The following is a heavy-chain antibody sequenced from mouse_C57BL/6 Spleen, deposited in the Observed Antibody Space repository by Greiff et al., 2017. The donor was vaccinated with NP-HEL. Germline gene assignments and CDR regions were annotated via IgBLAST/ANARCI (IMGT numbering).Heavy chain of an antibody. CDR2: IYPGDGDT. CDR1: GYAFSSYW. J-gene: IGHJ3*01. V-gene: IGHV1-80*01. CDR3: ARSWNDYDGFAY. D-gene: IGHD2-4*01. Sequence: VQRVESGAELVKPGASVKISCKASGYAFSSYWMNWVKQRPGKGLEWIGQIYPGDGDTNYNGKFKGKATLTADKSSSTAYMQLSSLTSEDSAVYFCARSWNDYDGFAYWGQGTLVTVSA.